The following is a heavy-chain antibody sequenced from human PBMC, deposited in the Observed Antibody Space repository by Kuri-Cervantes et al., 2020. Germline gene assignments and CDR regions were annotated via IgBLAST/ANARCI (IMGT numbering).Heavy chain of an antibody. J-gene: IGHJ6*03. CDR3: ARGPPGRMVQGVIITTPYYYYYYMDV. CDR1: GGSISSGGYY. D-gene: IGHD3-10*01. Sequence: SETLSLTCTVSGGSISSGGYYWSWIRQPPGKGLEWIGEINHSGSTNYNPSLKSRVTISVDTSKNQFYLKLSSVTAADTAVYYCARGPPGRMVQGVIITTPYYYYYYMDVWGKGTTVTVSS. CDR2: INHSGST. V-gene: IGHV4-39*07.